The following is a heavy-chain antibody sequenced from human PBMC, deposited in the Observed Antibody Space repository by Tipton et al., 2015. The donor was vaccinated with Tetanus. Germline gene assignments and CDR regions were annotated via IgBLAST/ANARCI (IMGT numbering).Heavy chain of an antibody. D-gene: IGHD1-26*01. V-gene: IGHV4-31*03. J-gene: IGHJ4*02. Sequence: TLSLTCTVSGVSISSGRYYWSWIRQRPGKGLEWIGDIYSSGSTYSDPSLKSRVTISVDTSKNQFSLRLNSVTAADTAVYYCARDQARGARGWNYFDCWGLGTLVTVSS. CDR1: GVSISSGRYY. CDR2: IYSSGST. CDR3: ARDQARGARGWNYFDC.